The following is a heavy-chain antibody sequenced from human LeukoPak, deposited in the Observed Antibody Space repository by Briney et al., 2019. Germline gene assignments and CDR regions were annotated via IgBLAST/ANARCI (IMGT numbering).Heavy chain of an antibody. CDR3: ARVGDCSTTSCYGPDY. Sequence: GGSLRLSCAASGFTFSSYWMHWVRQAPGKGLVWVSRINSDGSSTSYADSVKGRFTISRDNAKNTLYLQMNSLRAEDTAVYYCARVGDCSTTSCYGPDYWGQGTLITVSS. D-gene: IGHD2-2*01. CDR2: INSDGSST. CDR1: GFTFSSYW. J-gene: IGHJ4*02. V-gene: IGHV3-74*01.